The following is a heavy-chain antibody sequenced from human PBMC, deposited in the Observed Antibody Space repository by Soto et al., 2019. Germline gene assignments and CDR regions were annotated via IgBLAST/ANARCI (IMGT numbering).Heavy chain of an antibody. Sequence: QVQLVQSGAEVKKPGSSVKVSCKASGGTFSSYTISWVRQAPGQGLEWMGRIIPILGIANYAQKFQGRVTITADKPTSTAYMELSSLRSEDTAVYYCARERDYYGSGSPIDSWGQGTLVTVSS. J-gene: IGHJ4*02. V-gene: IGHV1-69*08. D-gene: IGHD3-10*01. CDR3: ARERDYYGSGSPIDS. CDR1: GGTFSSYT. CDR2: IIPILGIA.